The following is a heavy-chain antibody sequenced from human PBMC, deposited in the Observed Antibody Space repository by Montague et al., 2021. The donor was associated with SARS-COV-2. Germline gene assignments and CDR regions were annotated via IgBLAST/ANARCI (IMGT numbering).Heavy chain of an antibody. J-gene: IGHJ4*02. CDR2: ISYDGSIQ. D-gene: IGHD3-10*01. Sequence: SLRLSCAASGFTFNNFGMHWVRQAPGRGLEWVAVISYDGSIQYYADSVKGRFTISRDWSKNTLYLQMSSLRPEDTAVYYCAKDATIFWFERGRGTFDHWGQGTLAAVSS. V-gene: IGHV3-30*18. CDR1: GFTFNNFG. CDR3: AKDATIFWFERGRGTFDH.